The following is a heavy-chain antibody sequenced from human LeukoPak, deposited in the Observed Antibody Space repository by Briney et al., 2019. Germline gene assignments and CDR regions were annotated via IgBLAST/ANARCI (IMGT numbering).Heavy chain of an antibody. CDR1: GFTFSSYS. J-gene: IGHJ4*02. CDR2: ISYDGSNK. V-gene: IGHV3-30*18. Sequence: QAGGSLRLSCAASGFTFSSYSMNWVRQAPGKGLEWVAVISYDGSNKYYADSVKGRFTISRDNSKNTLYLQMNSLRAEDTAVYYCAKGRITMVRGPIDYWGQGTLVTVSS. D-gene: IGHD3-10*01. CDR3: AKGRITMVRGPIDY.